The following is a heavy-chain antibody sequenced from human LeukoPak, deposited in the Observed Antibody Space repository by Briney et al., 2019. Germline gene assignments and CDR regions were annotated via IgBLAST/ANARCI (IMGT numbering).Heavy chain of an antibody. V-gene: IGHV1-18*01. D-gene: IGHD1-7*01. CDR1: GYTFTSYG. CDR2: ISAYNGNT. Sequence: ASVKVSCKASGYTFTSYGISWVRQAPGQGLEWMGWISAYNGNTNYAQKLQGRVTMTTDTSTSTAYMELRSLRSDDTAVYYCARDDWNFPTHAFDIWGQGTMVTVSS. CDR3: ARDDWNFPTHAFDI. J-gene: IGHJ3*02.